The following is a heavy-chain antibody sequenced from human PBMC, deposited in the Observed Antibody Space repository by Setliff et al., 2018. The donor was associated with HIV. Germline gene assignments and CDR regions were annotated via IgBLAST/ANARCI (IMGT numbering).Heavy chain of an antibody. V-gene: IGHV4-59*10. D-gene: IGHD5-18*01. J-gene: IGHJ3*02. CDR2: IYTSGST. CDR1: GGSFSEYY. CDR3: ARDKGYSYGTYGAFDI. Sequence: SETLSLTCAVYGGSFSEYYWSWIRQTPGKGLEWIGRIYTSGSTNYNPSLKSRVSISIDTSKNQFSLKLSSVTAADTAVFYCARDKGYSYGTYGAFDIWGQGTMVTVSS.